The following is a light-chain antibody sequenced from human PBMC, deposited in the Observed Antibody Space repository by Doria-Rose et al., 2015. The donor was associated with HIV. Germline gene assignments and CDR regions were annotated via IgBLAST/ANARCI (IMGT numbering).Light chain of an antibody. CDR3: HQYNNWPT. CDR2: GAS. Sequence: TQSPETLSVSPGESATLSCRASQSVGTDLAWYQHKPGQAPRLLIWGASTRATGIPARFSGSWSGTEFTLTISSLQSEDFAIYFCHQYNNWPTFGQGTRLDI. V-gene: IGKV3-15*01. CDR1: QSVGTD. J-gene: IGKJ5*01.